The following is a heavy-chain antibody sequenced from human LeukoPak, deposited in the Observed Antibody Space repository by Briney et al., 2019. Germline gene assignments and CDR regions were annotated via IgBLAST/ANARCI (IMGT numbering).Heavy chain of an antibody. J-gene: IGHJ4*02. D-gene: IGHD4-17*01. CDR2: INPNSGGT. V-gene: IGHV1-2*06. Sequence: GASVKVSCKGSGYTFTGYYMHWLRQAPGQGLEWMGRINPNSGGTNYAQKFQGRVTMTRDTSISTAYMELSRLRSDDTAVYYCARAPGNTVTNDYWGQGTLVTVSS. CDR1: GYTFTGYY. CDR3: ARAPGNTVTNDY.